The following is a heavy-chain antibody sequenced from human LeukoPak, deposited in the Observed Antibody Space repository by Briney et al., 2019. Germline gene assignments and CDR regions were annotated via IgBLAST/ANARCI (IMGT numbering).Heavy chain of an antibody. J-gene: IGHJ4*02. CDR2: IKQDGSEK. D-gene: IGHD3-10*01. V-gene: IGHV3-7*01. Sequence: PGGSLRLSCAASGFTFSSYAVSWVRQAPGKGLEWVANIKQDGSEKYYVDSVKGRFTISRDSAKNSMYLQMNSLRAEDTAVYYCARADVSLVRGITTFDYWGQGTLVTVSS. CDR3: ARADVSLVRGITTFDY. CDR1: GFTFSSYA.